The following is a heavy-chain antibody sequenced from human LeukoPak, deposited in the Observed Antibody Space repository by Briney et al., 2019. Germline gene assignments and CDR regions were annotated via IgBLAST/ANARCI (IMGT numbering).Heavy chain of an antibody. J-gene: IGHJ4*02. CDR2: ISGSGGST. D-gene: IGHD4-23*01. V-gene: IGHV3-23*01. CDR3: AKASDYGGNLFDY. CDR1: GFTFSSYA. Sequence: GGSLRLSCAASGFTFSSYAMSWVRQAPGKGLEWVSAISGSGGSTYYADSVKGRFTISRDNSKNTLYLQMSSLRAEDTAVYYCAKASDYGGNLFDYWGQGTLVTVSS.